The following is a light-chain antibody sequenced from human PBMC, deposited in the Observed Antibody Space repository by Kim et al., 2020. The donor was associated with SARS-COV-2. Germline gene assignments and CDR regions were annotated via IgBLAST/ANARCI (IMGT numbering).Light chain of an antibody. Sequence: EIVLTQSPGTLSLSPGERATLSCRASQSVSSAYLAWYQQKPGQAPRLLIYGASNRATGIPDRFSGRGSGTDFTLTISRLEPEDFAVYYCQRYGSSLTWTFGQGTKVDIK. CDR1: QSVSSAY. V-gene: IGKV3-20*01. J-gene: IGKJ1*01. CDR2: GAS. CDR3: QRYGSSLTWT.